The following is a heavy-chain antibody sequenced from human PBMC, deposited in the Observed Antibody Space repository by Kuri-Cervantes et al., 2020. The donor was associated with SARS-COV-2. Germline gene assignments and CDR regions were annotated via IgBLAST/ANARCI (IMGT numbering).Heavy chain of an antibody. J-gene: IGHJ4*02. Sequence: GESLKISCAASGFTFSIYAMHWVRQAPGKGLEWVAVISYDGSNKYYADSVEGRFTISRDNSKNTLYLQMNSLRAEDTAVYYCARGPLDIVVVPAATYWGQGTLVTVSS. CDR2: ISYDGSNK. CDR1: GFTFSIYA. V-gene: IGHV3-30*04. D-gene: IGHD2-2*01. CDR3: ARGPLDIVVVPAATY.